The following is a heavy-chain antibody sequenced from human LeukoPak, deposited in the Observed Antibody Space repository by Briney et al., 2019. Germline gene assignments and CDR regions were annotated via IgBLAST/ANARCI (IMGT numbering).Heavy chain of an antibody. CDR2: ISYDGSNK. J-gene: IGHJ4*02. D-gene: IGHD2-15*01. CDR3: ARGSCSGGSCYSYYFDY. CDR1: GFTFSSYA. V-gene: IGHV3-30-3*01. Sequence: GGSLRPSCAAPGFTFSSYAMHWVRQAPGKGLEWVAVISYDGSNKYYADSVKGRFTISRDNSKNTLYLQMNSLRAEDTAVYYCARGSCSGGSCYSYYFDYWGQGTLVTVSS.